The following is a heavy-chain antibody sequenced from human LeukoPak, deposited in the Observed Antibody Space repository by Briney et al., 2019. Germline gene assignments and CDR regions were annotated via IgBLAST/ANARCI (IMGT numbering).Heavy chain of an antibody. Sequence: GASVKVSCKASGYTSTGYYMHWVRQAPGQGLEWMGWINPNSGGTSYAQKFQGRVTMTRDTSISTAYMELSRLRSDDTAVYYCARVPAATRSRGWFDPWGQGTLVTVSS. CDR2: INPNSGGT. J-gene: IGHJ5*02. V-gene: IGHV1-2*02. D-gene: IGHD2-2*01. CDR3: ARVPAATRSRGWFDP. CDR1: GYTSTGYY.